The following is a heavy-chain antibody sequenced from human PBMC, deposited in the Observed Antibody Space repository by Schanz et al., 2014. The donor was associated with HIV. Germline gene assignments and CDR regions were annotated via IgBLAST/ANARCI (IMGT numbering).Heavy chain of an antibody. D-gene: IGHD6-6*01. V-gene: IGHV3-23*04. CDR1: GFTFSSFA. CDR2: ISWNSGRI. J-gene: IGHJ6*02. CDR3: ASTEYPYTTSSDYYYGMDV. Sequence: EVQLVESGGGLVQPGGSLRLSCAASGFTFSSFAMNWVRQAPGKGLEWVSGISWNSGRIGYADSVKGRFTISRDNAKNTLYLQMNSLRAEDTAVYYCASTEYPYTTSSDYYYGMDVWGQGTTVTVSS.